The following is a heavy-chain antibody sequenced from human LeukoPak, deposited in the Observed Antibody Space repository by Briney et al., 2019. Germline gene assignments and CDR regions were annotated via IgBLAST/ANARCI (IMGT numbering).Heavy chain of an antibody. Sequence: GGSLRLSCAASGFTFDTYGMSWVRQAPGKGLEWVSAISGSGGSTYYADSVKGRFTISRDNSKNTLYLQMNSLRAEDTAVYYCAKDLLLWFGEGIDYWGQGTLVTVSS. CDR1: GFTFDTYG. CDR3: AKDLLLWFGEGIDY. D-gene: IGHD3-10*01. V-gene: IGHV3-23*01. J-gene: IGHJ4*02. CDR2: ISGSGGST.